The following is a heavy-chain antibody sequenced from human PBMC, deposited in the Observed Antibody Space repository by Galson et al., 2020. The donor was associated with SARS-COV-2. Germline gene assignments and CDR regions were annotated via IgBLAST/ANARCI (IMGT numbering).Heavy chain of an antibody. J-gene: IGHJ4*02. CDR1: GFTFSDCA. Sequence: PGGSLRLSCAASGFTFSDCAMHWVRQAPGKGLEWVAVIWYDGTNKYYADSVKGRFTISRDNSKNTLYLQMNSLRAEDTAVYYCAREGGSRIVAAPTDYWGQGTLVTVSS. CDR2: IWYDGTNK. CDR3: AREGGSRIVAAPTDY. D-gene: IGHD1-26*01. V-gene: IGHV3-33*01.